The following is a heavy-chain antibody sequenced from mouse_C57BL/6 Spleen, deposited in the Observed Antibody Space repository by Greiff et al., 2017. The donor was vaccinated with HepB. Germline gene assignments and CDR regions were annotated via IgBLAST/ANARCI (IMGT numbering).Heavy chain of an antibody. V-gene: IGHV1-80*01. CDR3: ARGENWEWYFGV. D-gene: IGHD4-1*01. CDR1: GYAFSSYW. Sequence: QVQLQQSGAELVKPGASVKISCKASGYAFSSYWMNWVKQRPGKGLEWIGQIYPGDGDTNYNGKFKGKATLTADKSSSAAYMQLSSLTSEDSAVYFCARGENWEWYFGVWGTGTTVTVSS. J-gene: IGHJ1*03. CDR2: IYPGDGDT.